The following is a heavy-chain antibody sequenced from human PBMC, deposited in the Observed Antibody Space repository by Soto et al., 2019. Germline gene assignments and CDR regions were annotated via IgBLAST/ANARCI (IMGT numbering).Heavy chain of an antibody. CDR3: AKSPSSYYDKWFDP. J-gene: IGHJ5*02. Sequence: GSLRLSCAASGFTFGSYGMSWVRQAPGKGLEWVSAISGSGGSTYYADSVKGRFTISRDNSKNTLYVQMNSLRAEDTAVYYCAKSPSSYYDKWFDPWGQGTLVTVSS. V-gene: IGHV3-23*01. D-gene: IGHD3-10*01. CDR2: ISGSGGST. CDR1: GFTFGSYG.